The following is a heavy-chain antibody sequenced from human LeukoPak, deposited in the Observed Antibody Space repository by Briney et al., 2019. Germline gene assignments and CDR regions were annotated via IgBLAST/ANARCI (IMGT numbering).Heavy chain of an antibody. D-gene: IGHD5-24*01. CDR3: ARDLWLQLSGGDRPFDY. CDR2: ISTSSSYI. Sequence: GGSLRLSCAASGFTFSSYSMNWVRQAPGKGLQWVSSISTSSSYIYYADSVKGRFTISRDNAKNSLYLQMNSLRAEDTAVYYCARDLWLQLSGGDRPFDYWGQGTLVTVSS. V-gene: IGHV3-21*01. J-gene: IGHJ4*02. CDR1: GFTFSSYS.